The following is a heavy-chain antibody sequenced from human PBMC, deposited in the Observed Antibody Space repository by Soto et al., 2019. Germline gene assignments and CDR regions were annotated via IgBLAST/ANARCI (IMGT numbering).Heavy chain of an antibody. CDR1: GFTFSDYG. D-gene: IGHD5-12*01. CDR3: AKDKGDGYKVYYSDY. CDR2: ISYDAASK. J-gene: IGHJ4*01. Sequence: SLRLSCAASGFTFSDYGMHWVRQAPGKGLEWVSLISYDAASKYYANSVKGRFTLSRDNSKNTLSLQMNSLRPEDTAVYYCAKDKGDGYKVYYSDYWGHGTLVTVSS. V-gene: IGHV3-30*18.